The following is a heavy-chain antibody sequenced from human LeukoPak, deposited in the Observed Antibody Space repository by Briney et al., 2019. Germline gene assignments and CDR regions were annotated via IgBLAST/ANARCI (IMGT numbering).Heavy chain of an antibody. Sequence: PGGSLRLSCAASGFTFDDYAMHWVRQAPGKGLEWVSGISWNSGSIGYADSVKGRFTISRDNAKNSLYLQMNSLRAEDTALYYCATDNRIGGYDWSLGYWGQGTLVTVSS. D-gene: IGHD5-12*01. CDR1: GFTFDDYA. CDR2: ISWNSGSI. V-gene: IGHV3-9*01. J-gene: IGHJ4*02. CDR3: ATDNRIGGYDWSLGY.